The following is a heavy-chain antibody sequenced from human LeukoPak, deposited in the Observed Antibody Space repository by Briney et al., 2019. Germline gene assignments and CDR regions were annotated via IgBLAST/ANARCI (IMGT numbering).Heavy chain of an antibody. V-gene: IGHV3-72*01. Sequence: PGGSLRLSCAASGFTFSDHYMDWVRQAPGKGLEGVGRTRNKANSYTTEYAASVKGRFTISRDASENSLYLQMNSLKTEDTAVYYCARSGYCGGGACYSDYSDYWGQGTLVTVSS. CDR2: TRNKANSYTT. CDR3: ARSGYCGGGACYSDYSDY. D-gene: IGHD2-15*01. CDR1: GFTFSDHY. J-gene: IGHJ4*02.